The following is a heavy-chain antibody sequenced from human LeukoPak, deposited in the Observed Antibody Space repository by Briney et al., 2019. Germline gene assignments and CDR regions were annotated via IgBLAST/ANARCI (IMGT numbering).Heavy chain of an antibody. V-gene: IGHV1-18*01. Sequence: ASVKVSCKASGYTFTSYGISWVRQAPGQGLEWMGWISAYNGNTNYAQKLQGRGTMTTDTSTSTAYMELRSLRSDDTAVYYCARTGLWSWELPGRDFDYWGQGTLVTVSS. CDR1: GYTFTSYG. CDR3: ARTGLWSWELPGRDFDY. D-gene: IGHD1-26*01. J-gene: IGHJ4*02. CDR2: ISAYNGNT.